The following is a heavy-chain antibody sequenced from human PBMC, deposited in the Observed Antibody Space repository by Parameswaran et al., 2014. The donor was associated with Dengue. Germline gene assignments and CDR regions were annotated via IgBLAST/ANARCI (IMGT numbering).Heavy chain of an antibody. CDR2: ISVYNGNT. D-gene: IGHD6-19*01. Sequence: WVRQAPGQGLEWMGWISVYNGNTNYAQKFQGRVTTTTDTSTSTAYMEVRSLRSDDTAVYYCARDQRGITVAGSIDYWGQGTWSPSPQ. J-gene: IGHJ4*02. V-gene: IGHV1-18*01. CDR3: ARDQRGITVAGSIDY.